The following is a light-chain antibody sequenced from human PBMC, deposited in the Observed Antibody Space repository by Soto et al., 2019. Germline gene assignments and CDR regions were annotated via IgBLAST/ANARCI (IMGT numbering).Light chain of an antibody. V-gene: IGLV2-14*01. CDR2: DVT. J-gene: IGLJ1*01. CDR1: SSDVGGYNY. CDR3: SSYTSSSTPYV. Sequence: QSALTQPASVSGSPAQSITISCTGTSSDVGGYNYVSWYQQHPVKAPELMIYDVTNRPSGVSDRFSGSKSGDTASLTISGLQAEDEADYYCSSYTSSSTPYVFGTGTQLTVL.